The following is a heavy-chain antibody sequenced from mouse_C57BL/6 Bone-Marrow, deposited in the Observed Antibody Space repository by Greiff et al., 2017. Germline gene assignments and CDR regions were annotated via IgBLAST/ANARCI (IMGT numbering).Heavy chain of an antibody. J-gene: IGHJ2*01. Sequence: VQLQQSGAELVRPGASVKLSCTASGFNIKDDYMHWVKQRPEQGLEWLGWIDPENGDTEYASKFQGKATITADTSSNTAYLQLSSRTSEDTAVYYCTTIYYYGSSPLDYWGQGTTLTVSS. CDR1: GFNIKDDY. CDR2: IDPENGDT. CDR3: TTIYYYGSSPLDY. V-gene: IGHV14-4*01. D-gene: IGHD1-1*01.